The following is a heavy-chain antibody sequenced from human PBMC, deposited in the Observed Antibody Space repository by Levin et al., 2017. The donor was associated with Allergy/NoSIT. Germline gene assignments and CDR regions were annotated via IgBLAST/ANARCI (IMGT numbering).Heavy chain of an antibody. CDR3: AREGWWQQLAQNWFDP. V-gene: IGHV1-46*01. D-gene: IGHD6-13*01. Sequence: ASVKVSCKASGYTFTSYYMHWVRQAPGQGLEWMGIINPSGGSTSYAQKFQGRVTMTRDTSTSTVYMELSSLRSEDTAVYYWAREGWWQQLAQNWFDPWGQGTLVTVSS. J-gene: IGHJ5*02. CDR2: INPSGGST. CDR1: GYTFTSYY.